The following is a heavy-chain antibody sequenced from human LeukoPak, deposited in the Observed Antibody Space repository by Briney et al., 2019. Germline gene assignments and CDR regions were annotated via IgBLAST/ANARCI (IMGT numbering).Heavy chain of an antibody. CDR1: GFTFSSYS. Sequence: GGSLRLSCSASGFTFSSYSMNWARQAPGKGLEWVSYISSSSSTIYYADSVKGRFTISRDNAKNSLYLQMNSLRAEDTAVYYCARAPRITMIVVVDYWGQGTLVTVSS. D-gene: IGHD3-22*01. CDR2: ISSSSSTI. J-gene: IGHJ4*02. CDR3: ARAPRITMIVVVDY. V-gene: IGHV3-48*04.